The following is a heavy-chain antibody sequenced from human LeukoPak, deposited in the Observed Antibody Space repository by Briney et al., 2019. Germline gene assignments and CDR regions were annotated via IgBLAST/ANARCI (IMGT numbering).Heavy chain of an antibody. Sequence: GGSLRLSCTASGFTFSSYAMTWVRQAPGKGLEWVSAISGSGGSTYYADSVKGRFTISRDNSKNTQYLQMSSLRAEDTAVYYCAKRDRPCSGDCSAPYYFDYWGQGTLVTVSS. CDR1: GFTFSSYA. J-gene: IGHJ4*02. CDR3: AKRDRPCSGDCSAPYYFDY. V-gene: IGHV3-23*01. D-gene: IGHD2-21*02. CDR2: ISGSGGST.